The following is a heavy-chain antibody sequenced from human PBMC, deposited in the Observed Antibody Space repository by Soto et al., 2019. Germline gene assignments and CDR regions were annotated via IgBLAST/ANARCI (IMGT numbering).Heavy chain of an antibody. J-gene: IGHJ5*02. CDR2: IDWDDDK. CDR1: GFSLSTSGMC. Sequence: SGPTLVNPTQTLTLTCTFSGFSLSTSGMCVSWIRQPPGKALEWLALIDWDDDKYYSTSLKTRLTISKDTSKNQVVLTMTNMDPVDTATYYCARGYYDSSGSNWFDPWGQGTLVTVSS. V-gene: IGHV2-70*01. D-gene: IGHD3-22*01. CDR3: ARGYYDSSGSNWFDP.